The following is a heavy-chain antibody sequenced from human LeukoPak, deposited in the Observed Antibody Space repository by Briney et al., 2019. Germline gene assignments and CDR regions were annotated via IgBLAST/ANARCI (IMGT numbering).Heavy chain of an antibody. J-gene: IGHJ6*02. Sequence: GGSLRLSCAASGFTFSSYSMNWVRQAPGKGLEWVSYISSSSSTIYYADSVKGRFTISRDNAKNSLYLQMNSLRAEDTAVYYCARWDDYLYYYYGMDVWGQGTTVTVSS. CDR2: ISSSSSTI. CDR3: ARWDDYLYYYYGMDV. CDR1: GFTFSSYS. V-gene: IGHV3-48*01. D-gene: IGHD3-16*01.